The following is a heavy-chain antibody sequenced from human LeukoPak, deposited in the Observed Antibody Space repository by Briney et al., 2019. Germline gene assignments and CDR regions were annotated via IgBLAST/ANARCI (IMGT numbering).Heavy chain of an antibody. D-gene: IGHD3-10*01. CDR1: GYTFTGYY. Sequence: GASVKVSCKASGYTFTGYYMHWVRQAPGQGLEWMGWINPNSGGTNYAQKFQDRVTMTRNTSITTAYMELSSLRSEDTAVYYCARVTRGGSMFDPWGQGTLVTVSS. V-gene: IGHV1-2*02. J-gene: IGHJ5*02. CDR2: INPNSGGT. CDR3: ARVTRGGSMFDP.